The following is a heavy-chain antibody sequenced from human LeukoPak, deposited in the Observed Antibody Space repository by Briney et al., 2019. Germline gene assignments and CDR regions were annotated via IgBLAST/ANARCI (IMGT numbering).Heavy chain of an antibody. Sequence: GGSLRLSCAASGFTFGSYGMSWVRQAPGKGLEWVSFITPNADRTSYADSVEGRFTTSRDNPRNTVYMQMNSLRDEDTAVYYCAIMHGYYDGSGYWVQRGQGTLVTVSS. CDR1: GFTFGSYG. D-gene: IGHD3-22*01. J-gene: IGHJ1*01. CDR2: ITPNADRT. CDR3: AIMHGYYDGSGYWVQ. V-gene: IGHV3-23*01.